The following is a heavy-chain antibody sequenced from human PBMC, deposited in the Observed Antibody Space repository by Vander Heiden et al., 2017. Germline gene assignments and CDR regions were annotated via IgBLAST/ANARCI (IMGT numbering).Heavy chain of an antibody. CDR1: GFTFDDYA. V-gene: IGHV3-9*01. J-gene: IGHJ4*02. D-gene: IGHD3-10*01. Sequence: EVQLVESGGGLVQPGRSLRLSCAASGFTFDDYAMHWVRQAPGKGLEWVSGISWNSGSIGYADSGKGRFTISRDNAKNSLYLQMNSLRAEDTALYYCVKDTYYYGSGSPDYWGQGTLVTVSS. CDR2: ISWNSGSI. CDR3: VKDTYYYGSGSPDY.